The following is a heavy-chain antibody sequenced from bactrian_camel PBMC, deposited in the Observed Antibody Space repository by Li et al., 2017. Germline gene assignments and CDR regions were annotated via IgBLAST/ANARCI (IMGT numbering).Heavy chain of an antibody. Sequence: DVQLVESGGGLVQPGGSLRLSCAASGFTFSSYYMSWVRQAPGKGLEWVSSINSGGGSTSYADSVKGRFTISQENDKNTVYLEMNNLRVEDTAVYYCEADSPDYDAGWYSSCPNPEFGTWGQGTQVTVS. CDR3: EADSPDYDAGWYSSCPNPEFGT. J-gene: IGHJ6*01. D-gene: IGHD1*01. V-gene: IGHV3S40*01. CDR1: GFTFSSYY. CDR2: INSGGGST.